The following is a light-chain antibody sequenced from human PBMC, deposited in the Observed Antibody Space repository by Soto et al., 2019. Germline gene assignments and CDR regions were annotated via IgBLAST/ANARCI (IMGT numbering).Light chain of an antibody. CDR2: KAS. V-gene: IGKV1-5*03. CDR3: QQYNSSSGT. J-gene: IGKJ1*01. Sequence: LLTQPPAPVLSPSGARVPLSSRASQTVSSWLAWYQQKPGRAPKLLIYKASILKSGVPSRFSGSGSGTEFTLTISSLQPDDFATYYCQQYNSSSGTFGQGTKVDIK. CDR1: QTVSSW.